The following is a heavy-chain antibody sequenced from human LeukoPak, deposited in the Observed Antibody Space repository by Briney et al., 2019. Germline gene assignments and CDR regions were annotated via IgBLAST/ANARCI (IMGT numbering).Heavy chain of an antibody. J-gene: IGHJ4*02. CDR3: ARLYSSLDY. D-gene: IGHD6-13*01. V-gene: IGHV3-21*01. CDR2: ISSSNSYI. CDR1: GFTFSSYS. Sequence: RSGGSLRLSCAASGFTFSSYSMNWVRQAPGKGLEWVSSISSSNSYIYYADSVKGRFTISRDNAKNSLYLQMNSLRAEDTAVYYCARLYSSLDYWGQGTLVTVSS.